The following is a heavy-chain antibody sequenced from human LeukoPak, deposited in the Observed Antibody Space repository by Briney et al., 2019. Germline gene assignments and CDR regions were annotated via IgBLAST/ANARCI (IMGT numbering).Heavy chain of an antibody. CDR2: IYHSGST. D-gene: IGHD6-19*01. CDR1: GGSISSSNW. CDR3: ARHKLQQWLGPFDY. V-gene: IGHV4-4*02. Sequence: SETLSLTCAVSGGSISSSNWWSWVRQPPGKGLEWIGEIYHSGSTNYNPSLKSRVTISVDKSKNQFSLKLSSVTAADTAVYYCARHKLQQWLGPFDYWGQGTLVTVSS. J-gene: IGHJ4*02.